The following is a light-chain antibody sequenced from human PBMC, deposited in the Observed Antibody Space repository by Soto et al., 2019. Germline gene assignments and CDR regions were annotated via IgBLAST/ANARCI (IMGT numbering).Light chain of an antibody. CDR3: AAWDDSLRGWV. CDR2: RDS. Sequence: QSVLTQPPSASGTPGQRITISCSGSSSNIGSHTVNWHQQVPGTAPKLLIYRDSQRPSGVPDRFSGSKSGTSASLAISGLRSEDEADYYCAAWDDSLRGWVFGGGTKLTVL. V-gene: IGLV1-47*01. CDR1: SSNIGSHT. J-gene: IGLJ3*02.